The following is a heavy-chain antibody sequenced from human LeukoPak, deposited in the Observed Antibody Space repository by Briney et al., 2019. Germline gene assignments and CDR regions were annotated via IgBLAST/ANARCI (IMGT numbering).Heavy chain of an antibody. D-gene: IGHD4-17*01. CDR2: FDPEDGET. CDR3: ATTGMTTVTTGGFDP. Sequence: ASVKVSCKVSGYTLTELSMHWVRQAPGKGLEWMGGFDPEDGETIYAQKFQGRVTMTEDTSTDTAYMELSSLRSEDTAVYYCATTGMTTVTTGGFDPWGQGTLVTVSS. CDR1: GYTLTELS. V-gene: IGHV1-24*01. J-gene: IGHJ5*02.